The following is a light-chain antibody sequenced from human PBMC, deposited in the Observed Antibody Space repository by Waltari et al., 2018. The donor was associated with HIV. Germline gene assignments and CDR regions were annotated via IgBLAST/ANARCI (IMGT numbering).Light chain of an antibody. CDR1: QSIGNS. Sequence: EAVLTQSPATLSLSPGQRATLSCRASQSIGNSLGWYQQKPGQAPRLLIYDTLKRATGISARFSGSGSGTDFTLTISSLEPEDFAVYYCQQSNNWLTFGGGTKLEIK. V-gene: IGKV3-11*01. CDR3: QQSNNWLT. CDR2: DTL. J-gene: IGKJ4*01.